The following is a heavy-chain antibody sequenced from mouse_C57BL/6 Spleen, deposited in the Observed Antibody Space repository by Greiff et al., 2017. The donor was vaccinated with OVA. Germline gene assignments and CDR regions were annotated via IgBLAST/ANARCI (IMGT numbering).Heavy chain of an antibody. D-gene: IGHD4-1*01. J-gene: IGHJ2*01. CDR3: ARGGANTDFDD. CDR1: GYTFTSYW. CDR2: IYPGSGST. V-gene: IGHV1-55*01. Sequence: VQLQQPGAELVKPGASVKMSCKASGYTFTSYWITWVKQRPGQGLEWIGDIYPGSGSTNYNEKFKGKATLTVDTSSSTAYMQLSSLTSADSAVYYCARGGANTDFDDWGQGTTLTVSS.